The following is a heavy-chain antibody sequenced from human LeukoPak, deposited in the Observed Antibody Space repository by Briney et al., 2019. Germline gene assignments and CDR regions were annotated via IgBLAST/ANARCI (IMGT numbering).Heavy chain of an antibody. V-gene: IGHV3-23*01. D-gene: IGHD4-17*01. J-gene: IGHJ6*02. CDR1: GFPLSRYA. CDR2: ISGSGGST. CDR3: AKGEFTVTYYYYYYGMDV. Sequence: GGSLRLSCAASGFPLSRYAMSWVRQAPGKGLEWVSAISGSGGSTYYADSVKGRFTIPRDNSKNTLYLQMNSLRAEDTAVYYCAKGEFTVTYYYYYYGMDVWGQGTTVTVSS.